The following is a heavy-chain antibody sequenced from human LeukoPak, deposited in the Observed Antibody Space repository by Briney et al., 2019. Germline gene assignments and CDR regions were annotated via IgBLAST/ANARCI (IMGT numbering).Heavy chain of an antibody. CDR3: ARGNYDVLTYTGGTNWIDP. CDR1: NGSFSGLY. V-gene: IGHV4-34*01. Sequence: SETLSLTCGVSNGSFSGLYWNWIRQPPGTVLEWIGEINHRGTTNYNPSLRGRVTISVDTSKKQFSLKLTSVTAADTAIYYCARGNYDVLTYTGGTNWIDPWGQGTLVTVSS. J-gene: IGHJ5*02. CDR2: INHRGTT. D-gene: IGHD3-9*01.